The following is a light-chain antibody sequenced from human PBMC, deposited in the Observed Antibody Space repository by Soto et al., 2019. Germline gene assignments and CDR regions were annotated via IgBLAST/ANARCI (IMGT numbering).Light chain of an antibody. J-gene: IGLJ3*02. Sequence: QSVLTQPPSASGTPGQRVTISCSGSRSNVGRHYVNWYRHVPGTAPKLLVYRNDQRPSGVPDRFSGSKSGTSASLAISALRAEDEADYCCAAWDDGLSAWVFGEGTKLTVL. V-gene: IGLV1-47*01. CDR1: RSNVGRHY. CDR3: AAWDDGLSAWV. CDR2: RND.